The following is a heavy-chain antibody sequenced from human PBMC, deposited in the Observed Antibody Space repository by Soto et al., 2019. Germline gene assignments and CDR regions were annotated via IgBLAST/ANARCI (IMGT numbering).Heavy chain of an antibody. CDR1: GFSLSTTGVG. Sequence: QITLKESGPTLVRPTQTLTLTCTFSGFSLSTTGVGVGRIRQPPGKALEWLALIYWDDDKRYSPSLKSRLTRTKDTSKNAVILTMTNMDPVDTARYYCAKSLPRYGLGRERETCFEPWGQGTLVTVSS. D-gene: IGHD3-10*01. CDR3: AKSLPRYGLGRERETCFEP. V-gene: IGHV2-5*02. J-gene: IGHJ5*02. CDR2: IYWDDDK.